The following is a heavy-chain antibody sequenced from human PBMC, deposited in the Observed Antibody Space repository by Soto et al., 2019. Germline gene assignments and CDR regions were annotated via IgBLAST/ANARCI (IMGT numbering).Heavy chain of an antibody. D-gene: IGHD1-26*01. Sequence: ESGGGVVQPGRSLRLSCAASGFTFSGDGMHWVRQAPGKGLEWVAVTRHDGSNTYYADSVRGRFTISRDNSKKTLYLQMNSLRAEDTAVYYCARDGVGATTYFGYFDYWGQGTLVTVSS. V-gene: IGHV3-33*01. J-gene: IGHJ4*02. CDR1: GFTFSGDG. CDR3: ARDGVGATTYFGYFDY. CDR2: TRHDGSNT.